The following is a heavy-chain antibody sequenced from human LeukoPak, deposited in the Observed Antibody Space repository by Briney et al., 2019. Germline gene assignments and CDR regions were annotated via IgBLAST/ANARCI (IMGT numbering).Heavy chain of an antibody. Sequence: SETLSLTCTVSGGSFSSYYWSWLRQPPGQGLEWIGYIYYSGSTTYNPPLKRRVTISVDTSKNQSSLMLISVPAAATAVYYCARSREVRALGYYYYMEVWGKGTTVTVSS. CDR3: ARSREVRALGYYYYMEV. D-gene: IGHD5-24*01. V-gene: IGHV4-59*01. CDR2: IYYSGST. J-gene: IGHJ6*03. CDR1: GGSFSSYY.